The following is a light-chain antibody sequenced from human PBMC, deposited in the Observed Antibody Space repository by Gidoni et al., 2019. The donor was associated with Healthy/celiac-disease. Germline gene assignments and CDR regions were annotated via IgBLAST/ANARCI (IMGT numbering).Light chain of an antibody. CDR2: AAS. Sequence: DNQMTQSPSYLSASVGDRVTITCRASQSICSYLNWYQQKPGKAPKLLIYAASSLQSGVPSRFSGSGSGTDFTLTISSLQPEDFATYYCQQSYSTPWTFGQXTKVEIK. CDR1: QSICSY. CDR3: QQSYSTPWT. V-gene: IGKV1-39*01. J-gene: IGKJ1*01.